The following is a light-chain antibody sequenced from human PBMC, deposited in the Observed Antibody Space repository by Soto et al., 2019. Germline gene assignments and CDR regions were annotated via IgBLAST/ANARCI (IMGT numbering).Light chain of an antibody. CDR2: DVT. V-gene: IGLV2-14*03. Sequence: QSVLTQPAFVSGSPGRSVTISCTGTSTDVGGFNYVSWYQQLPGRAPKLIIYDVTNRPSGISYRFSASKSGRTASLTISGLQAEDEADYYCSSYSSSTTHVVFGGGTKLTVL. CDR1: STDVGGFNY. J-gene: IGLJ2*01. CDR3: SSYSSSTTHVV.